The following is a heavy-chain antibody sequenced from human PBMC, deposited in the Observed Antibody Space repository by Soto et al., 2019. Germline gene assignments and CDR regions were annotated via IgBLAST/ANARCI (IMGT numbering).Heavy chain of an antibody. CDR3: ARAFSIYNKNSCDP. D-gene: IGHD6-6*01. CDR2: MNPNSGNT. J-gene: IGHJ5*02. Sequence: ASVKVSCKASGYTFINHDNNLVRQATGQGLEWMGWMNPNSGNTGYAQKFQGRVTMTRNTSINTAYMELSSLTSDDTAVYYCARAFSIYNKNSCDPWAQGTPVTVSS. V-gene: IGHV1-8*01. CDR1: GYTFINHD.